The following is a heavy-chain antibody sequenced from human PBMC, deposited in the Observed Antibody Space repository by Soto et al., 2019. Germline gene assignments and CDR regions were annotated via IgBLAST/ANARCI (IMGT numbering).Heavy chain of an antibody. D-gene: IGHD6-13*01. J-gene: IGHJ3*01. CDR1: GDSVSSNSAA. V-gene: IGHV6-1*01. CDR3: AREPSQWAAAATDAFDV. CDR2: TYYRSKWYN. Sequence: AQTLSLTCVISGDSVSSNSAAWNWIRQSPSRGLECLGRTYYRSKWYNDYAVSVKSRITINPDTSKNQFSLQLNSVTPEDTAVYYCAREPSQWAAAATDAFDVWGQGTMVTVSS.